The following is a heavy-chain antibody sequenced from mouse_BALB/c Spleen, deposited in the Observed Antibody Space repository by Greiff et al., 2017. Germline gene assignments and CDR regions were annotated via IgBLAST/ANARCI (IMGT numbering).Heavy chain of an antibody. CDR2: ISSGGGST. J-gene: IGHJ2*01. CDR3: ARHPGTMITTPLFDY. Sequence: EVQLVESGGGLVKPGGSLKLSCAASGFAFSSYDMSWVRQTPEKRLEWVAYISSGGGSTYYPDTVKGRFTISRDNAKNTLYLQMSSLKSEDTAMYYCARHPGTMITTPLFDYWGQGTTLTVSS. D-gene: IGHD2-4*01. CDR1: GFAFSSYD. V-gene: IGHV5-12-1*01.